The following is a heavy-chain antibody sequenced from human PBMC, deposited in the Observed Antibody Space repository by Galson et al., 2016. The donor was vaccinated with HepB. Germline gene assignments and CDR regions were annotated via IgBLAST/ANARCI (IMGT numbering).Heavy chain of an antibody. CDR1: GFLVTSNY. CDR3: ARDSGYGDFWRFDC. V-gene: IGHV3-66*01. J-gene: IGHJ4*02. Sequence: SLRLSCAASGFLVTSNYMMWVRQAPGKGLDWVSVIYSAGTTYYADSVKDRFTISRDHSKNTLFLQMYDLTAEDTAMYYCARDSGYGDFWRFDCWGQGVQVTVSS. D-gene: IGHD3-3*01. CDR2: IYSAGTT.